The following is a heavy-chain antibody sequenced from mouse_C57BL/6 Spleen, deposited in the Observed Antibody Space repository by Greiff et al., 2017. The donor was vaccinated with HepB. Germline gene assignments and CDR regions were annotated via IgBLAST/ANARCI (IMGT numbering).Heavy chain of an antibody. V-gene: IGHV14-1*01. J-gene: IGHJ3*01. CDR1: GFNIKDYY. D-gene: IGHD1-1*01. CDR2: IDPEDGDT. CDR3: TSHDGYGSTPFAY. Sequence: EVKLQESGAELVRPGASVKLSCTASGFNIKDYYMHWVKQRPEQGLEWIGRIDPEDGDTEYAPKFQGKATMTGDTSSNTAYLQLSSLTSEDTAVYSLTSHDGYGSTPFAYWGQGTLVTVSA.